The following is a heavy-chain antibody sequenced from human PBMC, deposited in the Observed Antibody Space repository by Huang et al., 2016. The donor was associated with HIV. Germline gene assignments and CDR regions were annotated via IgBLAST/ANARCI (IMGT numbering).Heavy chain of an antibody. CDR2: IYHSGNT. J-gene: IGHJ5*02. D-gene: IGHD6-13*01. Sequence: QLQLQESGPGLVKPSETLSLTCTVSGGSISSSSYYWGWIHQPPGKGLEWIGNIYHSGNTYNKPTHKSRVTRSVDTSRTQFSLKLSAVTAADTAVYYCAAHGRIVGIPAAPLRFDPWGQGTLVTVSS. CDR3: AAHGRIVGIPAAPLRFDP. V-gene: IGHV4-39*01. CDR1: GGSISSSSYY.